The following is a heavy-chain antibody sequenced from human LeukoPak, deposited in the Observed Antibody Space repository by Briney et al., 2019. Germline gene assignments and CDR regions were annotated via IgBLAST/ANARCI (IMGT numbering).Heavy chain of an antibody. CDR2: IIPILGIA. D-gene: IGHD3-22*01. CDR1: GGTFSSYA. J-gene: IGHJ6*02. V-gene: IGHV1-69*04. Sequence: SVKLSCTASGGTFSSYAISWVRQAPGQGLEWMGRIIPILGIANYAQKFQGRVTITADKSTSTAYMELSSLRPEDTAVYYCASYYYDSSGYYYYYYGMDVWGQGTTVTVSS. CDR3: ASYYYDSSGYYYYYYGMDV.